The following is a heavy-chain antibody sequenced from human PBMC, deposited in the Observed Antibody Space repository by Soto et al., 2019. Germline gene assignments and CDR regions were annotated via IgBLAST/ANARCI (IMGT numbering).Heavy chain of an antibody. D-gene: IGHD6-19*01. J-gene: IGHJ3*02. Sequence: GGSLRLSCAASGFTVSSNYMSWVRQAPGKGLEWVSVIYSGGSTYYADSVKGRFTISRDNSKNTLYLQMNSLRAEDTAVYYCARGGAVAPDAFDIWGQGTMVTVSS. CDR2: IYSGGST. V-gene: IGHV3-53*01. CDR3: ARGGAVAPDAFDI. CDR1: GFTVSSNY.